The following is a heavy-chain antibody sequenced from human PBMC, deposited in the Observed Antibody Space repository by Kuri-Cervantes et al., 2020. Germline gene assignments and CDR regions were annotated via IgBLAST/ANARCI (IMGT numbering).Heavy chain of an antibody. CDR1: GFTFSSYG. V-gene: IGHV3-30*18. D-gene: IGHD3-22*01. J-gene: IGHJ4*02. CDR3: AKGSGDYYDSSGYNLFDY. CDR2: ISYDGSNK. Sequence: GGSLRLSCAASGFTFSSYGMHWVRQAPGKGLEWVAVISYDGSNKYYADSVKGRFTISRDNSKNTLYLQMNSLRAEDTAVYYCAKGSGDYYDSSGYNLFDYWGQGTLVTVSS.